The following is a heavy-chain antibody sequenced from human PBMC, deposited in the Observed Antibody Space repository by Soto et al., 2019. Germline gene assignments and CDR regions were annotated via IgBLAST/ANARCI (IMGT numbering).Heavy chain of an antibody. CDR1: GFTFSSYG. Sequence: QVQLVESGGGVVQPGRSLRLSCAASGFTFSSYGMRWVRQAPGKGLEWVAVIWYDGSNKYYADSVKGRFTISRDNSKNTLYLQMNSLRAEDTAVYYCARGKGFGEFYFDYWGQGTLVTVSS. CDR3: ARGKGFGEFYFDY. CDR2: IWYDGSNK. J-gene: IGHJ4*02. V-gene: IGHV3-33*01. D-gene: IGHD3-10*01.